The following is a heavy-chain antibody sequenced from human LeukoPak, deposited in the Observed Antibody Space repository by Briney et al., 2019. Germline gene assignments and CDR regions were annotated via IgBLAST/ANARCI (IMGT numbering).Heavy chain of an antibody. V-gene: IGHV3-21*01. CDR3: ARDKVTYDFWSGYEGAFYFDY. D-gene: IGHD3-3*01. CDR1: GFTFSSYS. J-gene: IGHJ4*02. CDR2: ISSSSSYI. Sequence: GGSLRLSCAASGFTFSSYSMSWVRQAPGKGLEWVSSISSSSSYIYYADSVKGRFTISRDNAKNSLYLQMNSLRAEDTAVYYCARDKVTYDFWSGYEGAFYFDYWGQGTLVTVSS.